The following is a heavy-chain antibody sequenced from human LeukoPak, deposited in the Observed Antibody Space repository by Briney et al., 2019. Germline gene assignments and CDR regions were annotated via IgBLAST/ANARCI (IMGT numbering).Heavy chain of an antibody. J-gene: IGHJ5*02. CDR2: ICYGGNT. V-gene: IGHV4-30-4*01. CDR3: ARALYWFDP. Sequence: PSQTLSLTCSVFGGSISSANYCWSWIRQPPAKGLEWIGYICYGGNTYYSPSLKSRVTISVDTSKNQFSLNLTSVTAADTAVYYCARALYWFDPWGQGTLVTVSS. CDR1: GGSISSANYC.